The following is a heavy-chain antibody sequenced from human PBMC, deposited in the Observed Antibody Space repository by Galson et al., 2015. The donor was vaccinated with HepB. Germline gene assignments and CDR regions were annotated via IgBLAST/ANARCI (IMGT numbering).Heavy chain of an antibody. V-gene: IGHV4-59*01. D-gene: IGHD6-19*01. CDR1: GGSISSYY. Sequence: ETLSLTCPVSGGSISSYYWSWIRQPPGKGLEWIGYIYNSGSTHYNPSLKSRVTISVDTAKNQFSLKLRSATAADTAVYYCTRDMRPFTSGWRAFDIWGQGTMVTVSS. CDR2: IYNSGST. J-gene: IGHJ3*02. CDR3: TRDMRPFTSGWRAFDI.